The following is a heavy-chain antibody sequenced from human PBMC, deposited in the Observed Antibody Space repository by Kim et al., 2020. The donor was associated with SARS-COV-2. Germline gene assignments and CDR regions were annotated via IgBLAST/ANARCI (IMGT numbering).Heavy chain of an antibody. CDR2: ISYDGTSK. Sequence: GSSLRLSCVAPGCTSGNLAIDWVRQAPGKGLEWVAFISYDGTSKNYGDSVRGRFTISRENSKNTMYLQMNSLRGEDTAVYYCAKGTDYGMDVWGQGTTVTVSS. CDR1: GCTSGNLA. CDR3: AKGTDYGMDV. V-gene: IGHV3-30*18. J-gene: IGHJ6*02.